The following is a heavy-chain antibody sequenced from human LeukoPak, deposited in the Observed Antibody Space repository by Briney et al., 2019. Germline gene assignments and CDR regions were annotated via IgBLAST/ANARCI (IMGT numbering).Heavy chain of an antibody. D-gene: IGHD6-13*01. CDR2: IDPSDSYT. V-gene: IGHV5-10-1*01. CDR1: GYSFTSYW. J-gene: IGHJ4*02. CDR3: ARPQGIAAAVDY. Sequence: GESLKISCKGSGYSFTSYWISWVRQMPGKGLEWMGRIDPSDSYTNYSPSFQGHVTISADKSIGTAFLQWSSLKASDTAMYYCARPQGIAAAVDYWGQGTLVTVSS.